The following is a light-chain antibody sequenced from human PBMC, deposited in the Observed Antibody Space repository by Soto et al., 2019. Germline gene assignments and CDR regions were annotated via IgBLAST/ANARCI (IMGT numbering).Light chain of an antibody. V-gene: IGKV3-11*01. CDR2: DAS. CDR1: QSVTRY. Sequence: EIVLTQSPATLSLYPWEIATLSCRASQSVTRYLAWYQQRPGQTPRLLIYDASNRATGIPARFSGSGSGTDFTLTISRLEPEDFAVYYRQQYRSSPQTFGQGTKVDIK. J-gene: IGKJ1*01. CDR3: QQYRSSPQT.